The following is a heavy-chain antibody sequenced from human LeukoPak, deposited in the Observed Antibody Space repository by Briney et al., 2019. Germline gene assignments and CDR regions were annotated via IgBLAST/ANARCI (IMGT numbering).Heavy chain of an antibody. CDR3: ARSLYSSSAWGVDY. D-gene: IGHD6-6*01. J-gene: IGHJ4*02. CDR2: IYYSGST. Sequence: TSETLSLTCTVSGGSISSYYWSWIRQPPGKGLEWIGYIYYSGSTNYNPSLKSRVAISVDTSKNQFSLKLSSVTAADTAVYYCARSLYSSSAWGVDYWGQGTLVTVSS. CDR1: GGSISSYY. V-gene: IGHV4-59*01.